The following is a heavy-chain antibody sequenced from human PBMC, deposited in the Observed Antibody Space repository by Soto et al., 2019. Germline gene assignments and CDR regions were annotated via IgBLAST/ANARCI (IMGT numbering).Heavy chain of an antibody. J-gene: IGHJ3*02. Sequence: PGGSLRLSCAASGFTFSSYAMHWVRQAPGKGLEYVSAISSNGGSTYYANSVKGRFTISRDNSKNTLYLQMGSLRAEDMAVYYCARAGYYDSSRNAFDIWGQGTMVTVS. CDR3: ARAGYYDSSRNAFDI. CDR2: ISSNGGST. CDR1: GFTFSSYA. V-gene: IGHV3-64*01. D-gene: IGHD3-22*01.